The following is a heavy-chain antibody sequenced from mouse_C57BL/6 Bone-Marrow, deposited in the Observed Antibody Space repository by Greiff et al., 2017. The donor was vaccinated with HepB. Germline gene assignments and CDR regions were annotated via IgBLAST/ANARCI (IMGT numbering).Heavy chain of an antibody. V-gene: IGHV1-54*01. CDR1: GYAFTNYL. CDR3: ARDYGSLSYFDY. J-gene: IGHJ2*01. Sequence: QVQLKQSGAELVRPGTSVKVSCKASGYAFTNYLIEWVKQRPGQGLEWIGVINPGSGGTNYNEKFKGKATLTADKSSSTAYMQLSSLTSEDSAVYFCARDYGSLSYFDYWGQGTTLTVSS. D-gene: IGHD1-1*01. CDR2: INPGSGGT.